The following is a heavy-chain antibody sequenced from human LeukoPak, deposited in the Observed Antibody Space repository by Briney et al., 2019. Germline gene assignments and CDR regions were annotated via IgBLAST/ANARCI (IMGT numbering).Heavy chain of an antibody. CDR2: IYTSGST. CDR1: GGSISSGSYY. CDR3: ARDRGPYYYYMDV. V-gene: IGHV4-61*02. Sequence: SETLSLTCTVSGGSISSGSYYWSWIRQPAGKGLEWIGRIYTSGSTNYNPSLKSRVTISVDTSKNQFSLKLSSVTAADTAVYYCARDRGPYYYYMDVWGKGITVTISS. D-gene: IGHD3-16*01. J-gene: IGHJ6*03.